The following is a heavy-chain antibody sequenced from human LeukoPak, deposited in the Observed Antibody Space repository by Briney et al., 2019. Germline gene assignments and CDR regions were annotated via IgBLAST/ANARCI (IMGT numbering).Heavy chain of an antibody. CDR3: ARDGAAAGSNDYYYYYYMDV. J-gene: IGHJ6*03. Sequence: ASVKVSCKASGYTFTGYYMHWVRQAPGQGLEWMGWINPNSGGTNYAQKFQGRVTMTRDTSISTAYMELSSLRSEDTAVYYCARDGAAAGSNDYYYYYYMDVWGKGTTVTVSS. D-gene: IGHD6-13*01. CDR1: GYTFTGYY. V-gene: IGHV1-2*02. CDR2: INPNSGGT.